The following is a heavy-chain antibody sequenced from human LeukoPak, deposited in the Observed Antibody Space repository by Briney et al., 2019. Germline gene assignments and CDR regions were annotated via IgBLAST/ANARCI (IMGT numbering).Heavy chain of an antibody. CDR1: GYTFTGYY. V-gene: IGHV1-2*02. D-gene: IGHD2-2*01. CDR3: ASANFLYCSSSTCLFDY. CDR2: INPNSGGT. Sequence: VSVKVSCKASGYTFTGYYMHWVRQAPGQGLEWMGWINPNSGGTNYAQKFQGRVTMTRDTSISTAYMELSRLRSDDTAVYYCASANFLYCSSSTCLFDYWGQGTLVTVSS. J-gene: IGHJ4*02.